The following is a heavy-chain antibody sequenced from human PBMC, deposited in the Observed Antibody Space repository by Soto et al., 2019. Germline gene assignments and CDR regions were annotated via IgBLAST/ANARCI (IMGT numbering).Heavy chain of an antibody. V-gene: IGHV2-5*01. J-gene: IGHJ4*02. CDR1: GFSLTTDEVG. CDR2: IFGNDDK. Sequence: QITLKESGPTLVQPTQTLTLTCSFSGFSLTTDEVGVGWIRQPPGKALEWLAMIFGNDDKRYNPSLRSRLTRTKDTSRNQVVLTLTNMDPVDTATYYCAHRRRSNNVWYTFGFWGQGMLVTVSS. D-gene: IGHD6-19*01. CDR3: AHRRRSNNVWYTFGF.